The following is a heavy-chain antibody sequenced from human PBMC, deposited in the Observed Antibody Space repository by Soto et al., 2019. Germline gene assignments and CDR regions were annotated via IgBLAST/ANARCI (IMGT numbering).Heavy chain of an antibody. Sequence: SQTLSLTGAISGDSVSSNSAAWNWIRQSPSRGLEWLGRTYYRSKWYNDYAVSVKSRITINPDTSKNQFSLQLNSVTPEDTAVYYCARNYDFWSGYPYGMDVWGQGTTVTVSS. D-gene: IGHD3-3*01. CDR2: TYYRSKWYN. CDR1: GDSVSSNSAA. J-gene: IGHJ6*02. V-gene: IGHV6-1*01. CDR3: ARNYDFWSGYPYGMDV.